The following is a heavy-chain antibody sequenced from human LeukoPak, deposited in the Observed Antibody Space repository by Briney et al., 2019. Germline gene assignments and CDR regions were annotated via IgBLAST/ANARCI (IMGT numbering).Heavy chain of an antibody. Sequence: PSETLSLTCAVYGGSFSGYYWSWIRQPPGKGLEWIGEINHSGSTNYNPSLKSRVTISVDTSKNQFSLKLSSVTAADTAVYYCAARRWATLNRLLDPWVQGTLVSVSS. D-gene: IGHD5-12*01. CDR3: AARRWATLNRLLDP. V-gene: IGHV4-34*01. CDR2: INHSGST. J-gene: IGHJ5*02. CDR1: GGSFSGYY.